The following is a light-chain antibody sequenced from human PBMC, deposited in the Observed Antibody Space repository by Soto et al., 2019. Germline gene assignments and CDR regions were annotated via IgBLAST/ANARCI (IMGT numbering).Light chain of an antibody. CDR3: QQYASTPPSYT. J-gene: IGKJ2*01. CDR2: GAS. CDR1: QSLTSSY. V-gene: IGKV3-20*01. Sequence: EIVLTQSPGTLSLSPGERATLSCRASQSLTSSYLAWYQQKPGQAPRLLIYGASSRATGIPDRFSGSGSGTDFTLTISRLEPEDFAVYYCQQYASTPPSYTFGQGTKLEIK.